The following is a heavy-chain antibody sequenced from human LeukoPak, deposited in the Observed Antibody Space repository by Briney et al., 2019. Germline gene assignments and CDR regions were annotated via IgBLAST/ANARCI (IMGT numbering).Heavy chain of an antibody. CDR2: ISSSSSYI. Sequence: PGGSLRLSCAASGFTFSSYSMNWVRQAPGKGLEWVSSISSSSSYIYYADSVKGRFTISRDNAKNSLYLQMNSLRAEDTALYYCARNRDGDAFDIWGQGTMVTVSS. CDR1: GFTFSSYS. CDR3: ARNRDGDAFDI. V-gene: IGHV3-21*01. D-gene: IGHD1-14*01. J-gene: IGHJ3*02.